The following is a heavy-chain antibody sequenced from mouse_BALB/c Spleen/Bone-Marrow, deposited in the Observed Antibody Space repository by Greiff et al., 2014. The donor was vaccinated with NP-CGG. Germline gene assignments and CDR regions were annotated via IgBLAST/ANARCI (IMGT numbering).Heavy chain of an antibody. CDR1: GYTFTSYW. D-gene: IGHD2-14*01. Sequence: QQSCKASGYTFTSYWMHWVKQRPGQGLEWIGNIYPGSGSTNYDEKFKSKATLTVDTSSSTAYMQLSSLTSEDSAVYYCTRPTIGTTYYAMDYWGQGTSVTVSS. CDR3: TRPTIGTTYYAMDY. CDR2: IYPGSGST. J-gene: IGHJ4*01. V-gene: IGHV1S22*01.